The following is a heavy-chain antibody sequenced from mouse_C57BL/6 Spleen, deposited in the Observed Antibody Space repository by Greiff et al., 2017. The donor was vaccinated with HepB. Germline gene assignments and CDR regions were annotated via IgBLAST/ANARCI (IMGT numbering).Heavy chain of an antibody. D-gene: IGHD2-2*01. Sequence: EVMLVESGGGLVKPGGSLKLSCAASGFTFSSYAMSWVRQTPEKRLEWVATISDGGSYTYYPDNVKGRFTISRDNAKNNLYLQMSHLKSEDTAMYYCARGGAYGYDAGYYAMDYWGQGTSVTVSS. J-gene: IGHJ4*01. CDR2: ISDGGSYT. V-gene: IGHV5-4*03. CDR1: GFTFSSYA. CDR3: ARGGAYGYDAGYYAMDY.